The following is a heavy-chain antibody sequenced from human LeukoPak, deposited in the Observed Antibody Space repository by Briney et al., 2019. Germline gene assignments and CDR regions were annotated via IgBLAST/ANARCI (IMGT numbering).Heavy chain of an antibody. Sequence: ASVKVSCKASGYTFTSYDINWMRQATGQGLEWMGWMNPNSGNTGYAQKFQGRVTMTRNTSISTAYMELSSLRSEDTAVYYCARGATSSVYYYYMDVWDKGTTVTVSS. CDR2: MNPNSGNT. CDR1: GYTFTSYD. CDR3: ARGATSSVYYYYMDV. J-gene: IGHJ6*03. V-gene: IGHV1-8*01. D-gene: IGHD2-2*01.